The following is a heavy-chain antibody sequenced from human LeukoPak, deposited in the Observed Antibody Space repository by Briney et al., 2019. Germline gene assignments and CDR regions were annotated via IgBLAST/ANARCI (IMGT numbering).Heavy chain of an antibody. D-gene: IGHD1-1*01. CDR3: ARHWNYYYYYMDV. CDR2: INHSGST. J-gene: IGHJ6*03. CDR1: GGSFSGYY. V-gene: IGHV4-34*01. Sequence: QPSETLSLTCAVYGGSFSGYYWSWIRQPPGKGLEWIGEINHSGSTIYYPSLKKRVTLSVDRPKHHFSLKLSSVTAADTAVYYCARHWNYYYYYMDVWGKGTTVTVSS.